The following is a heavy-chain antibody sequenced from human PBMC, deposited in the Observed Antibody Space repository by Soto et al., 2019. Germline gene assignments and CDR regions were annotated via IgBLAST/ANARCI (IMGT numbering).Heavy chain of an antibody. CDR1: GFTFSSYA. J-gene: IGHJ4*02. CDR2: ISGSGGST. Sequence: EVQLLESGGGLVQPGGSLRLSCAASGFTFSSYAMSWVRQAPGKGLEWVSAISGSGGSTYYADSVKGRFTISRDNSKNTRYLQMNSLRAEDTAVYYCAKDRERAVAAYYFDYWGQGTLVTVSS. CDR3: AKDRERAVAAYYFDY. D-gene: IGHD6-19*01. V-gene: IGHV3-23*01.